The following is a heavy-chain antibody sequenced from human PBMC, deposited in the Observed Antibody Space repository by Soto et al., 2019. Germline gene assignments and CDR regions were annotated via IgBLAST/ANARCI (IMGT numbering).Heavy chain of an antibody. CDR2: IYYSGST. J-gene: IGHJ5*02. CDR1: GDSISSYY. D-gene: IGHD3-22*01. V-gene: IGHV4-59*12. CDR3: ARECYYYDSSGYYYLDWFDP. Sequence: SETLSLTCTVSGDSISSYYWSWIRQPPGKGLEWIGYIYYSGSTNYNPSLKSRVTISVDTSKNQFSLKLSSVTAADTAVYYCARECYYYDSSGYYYLDWFDPWGQGTLVTVSS.